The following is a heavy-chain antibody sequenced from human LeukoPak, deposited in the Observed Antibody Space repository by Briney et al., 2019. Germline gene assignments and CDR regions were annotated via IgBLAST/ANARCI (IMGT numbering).Heavy chain of an antibody. CDR2: INHSGST. D-gene: IGHD2-8*01. CDR1: GGSFSGYY. V-gene: IGHV4-34*01. Sequence: PSETLSLTCAVYGGSFSGYYWSWIRQPPGKGLESIGEINHSGSTNYNPSLKSRVTISVDTSKNQFSLKLSSVTAADTAVYYCARGPDGDVLMVYATFDYWGQGTLVTVSS. J-gene: IGHJ4*02. CDR3: ARGPDGDVLMVYATFDY.